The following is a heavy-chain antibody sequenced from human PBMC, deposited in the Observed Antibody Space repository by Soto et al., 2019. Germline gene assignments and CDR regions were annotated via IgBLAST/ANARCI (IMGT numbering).Heavy chain of an antibody. D-gene: IGHD2-15*01. CDR3: TTDRDCSGGSCYPLYYGMDV. V-gene: IGHV3-15*01. CDR2: IKSKTDGGTT. Sequence: LRLSRTASGFTFGDYAMSWVRQAPGKGLEWVGRIKSKTDGGTTDYAAPVKGRFTISRDDSKNTLYLQMNSLKTEDTAVYYCTTDRDCSGGSCYPLYYGMDVWGQGTTVTVSS. J-gene: IGHJ6*02. CDR1: GFTFGDYA.